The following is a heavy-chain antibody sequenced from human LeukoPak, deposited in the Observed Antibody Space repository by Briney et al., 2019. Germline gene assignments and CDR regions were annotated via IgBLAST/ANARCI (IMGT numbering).Heavy chain of an antibody. D-gene: IGHD3-16*01. CDR2: ISSSGSTI. V-gene: IGHV3-48*01. CDR1: GFTFSSYS. CDR3: ARDQHDYVWGSPLDY. J-gene: IGHJ4*02. Sequence: GGSLRLSCAASGFTFSSYSMNWVRQAPGKGLEWVSYISSSGSTIYYADSVKGRFTISRDNAKNSLYLQMNSLRAEDTAVYYCARDQHDYVWGSPLDYWGQGTLVTVSS.